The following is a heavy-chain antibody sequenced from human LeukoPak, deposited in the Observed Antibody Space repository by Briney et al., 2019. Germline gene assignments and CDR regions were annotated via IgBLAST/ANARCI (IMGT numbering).Heavy chain of an antibody. CDR2: INTDGSST. CDR1: GFTFSSYW. D-gene: IGHD3-10*01. J-gene: IGHJ4*02. V-gene: IGHV3-74*01. Sequence: GGSLRLSCAASGFTFSSYWMHWVRQAPGKGLVWVSRINTDGSSTTYADSVKGRFTISRDNAKDTLYLQMNSLRAEDTAVYYCAREGITMVRGAAFDYWGQGTLVTVSS. CDR3: AREGITMVRGAAFDY.